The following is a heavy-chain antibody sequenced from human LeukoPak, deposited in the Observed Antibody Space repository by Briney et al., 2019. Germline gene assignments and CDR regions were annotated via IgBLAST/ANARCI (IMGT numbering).Heavy chain of an antibody. CDR1: GFTFSGYG. CDR2: IRYDGSYK. J-gene: IGHJ1*01. D-gene: IGHD2-15*01. CDR3: AKDPPSGYCSGGSCYSYFQH. V-gene: IGHV3-30*02. Sequence: GGSLRLSCAASGFTFSGYGMHWVRQAPGKGLEWVAFIRYDGSYKYYADSVKGRFTISRDNSKNTLYLQMNSLRAEDAAVYYCAKDPPSGYCSGGSCYSYFQHWGQGTLVTVSS.